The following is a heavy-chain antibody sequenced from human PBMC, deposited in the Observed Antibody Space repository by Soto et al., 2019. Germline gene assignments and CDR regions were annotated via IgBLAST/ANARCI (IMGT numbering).Heavy chain of an antibody. J-gene: IGHJ4*02. CDR2: IIPLFGTP. D-gene: IGHD1-26*01. CDR3: ARGWETVGTTTPFAY. V-gene: IGHV1-69*06. CDR1: GGTFSNYA. Sequence: QVQLVQSGAEVKKPGSSVKVSCKASGGTFSNYAINWLRQAPGQGLAWMGGIIPLFGTPNYAQKFQGRVKFTAHKSASTAYMELRSLRSDDTAVYYCARGWETVGTTTPFAYWGQGTLVTVSS.